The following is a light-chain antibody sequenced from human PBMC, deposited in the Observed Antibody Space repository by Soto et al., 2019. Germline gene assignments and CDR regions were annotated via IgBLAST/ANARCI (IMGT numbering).Light chain of an antibody. CDR2: EGS. J-gene: IGLJ2*01. CDR1: SSDFESYNV. CDR3: CSYVGSPVV. V-gene: IGLV2-23*01. Sequence: QSALTQPASVSGSPGQSITISCTGTSSDFESYNVVSWYQQHPGKAPKLIIYEGSKRPSGVSNRFSGSKSGSTTSLTISGLQAEDEADYYCCSYVGSPVVFGGGTKLTVL.